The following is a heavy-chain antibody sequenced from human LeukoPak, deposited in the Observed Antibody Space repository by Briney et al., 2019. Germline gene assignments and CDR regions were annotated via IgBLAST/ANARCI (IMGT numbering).Heavy chain of an antibody. CDR3: VTVSRLVPLTDEDWFDP. V-gene: IGHV1-24*01. CDR1: GYTLSKLS. J-gene: IGHJ5*02. Sequence: ASVKVSCKVSGYTLSKLSIHWVRQAPGKGLEWMGGFDPKDEEAVYAQKFQGRVAVTEDTSTDTAYMELSSLTSEDTAIYYCVTVSRLVPLTDEDWFDPWGQGTLVIVSS. CDR2: FDPKDEEA. D-gene: IGHD3-9*01.